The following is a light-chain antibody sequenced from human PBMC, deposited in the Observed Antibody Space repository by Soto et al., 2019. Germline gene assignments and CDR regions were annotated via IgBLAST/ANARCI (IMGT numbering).Light chain of an antibody. CDR2: DAS. CDR3: QQADSLPST. CDR1: QSISNW. V-gene: IGKV1-5*01. Sequence: DIQMTQSPSTLPASVGDRVTITCRASQSISNWLAWYQQKPGKAPKLLIYDASNLETGVPSRFSGSGSRTEFTLTISSLQPEDVATYYCQQADSLPSTFGQGTRLEIK. J-gene: IGKJ5*01.